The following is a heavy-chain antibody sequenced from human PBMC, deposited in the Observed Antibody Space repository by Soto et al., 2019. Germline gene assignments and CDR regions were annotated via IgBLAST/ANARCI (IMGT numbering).Heavy chain of an antibody. D-gene: IGHD6-13*01. CDR2: IYPGDSDT. V-gene: IGHV5-51*01. CDR1: GYNFSRHW. CDR3: ARPRSSSRNYYGMDV. Sequence: GASLNISCQGSGYNFSRHWIRWVRQIPRKGMEWMGIIYPGDSDTRYSPSFQGQVTISADKSISTAYLQWSSLKASDTAMYYCARPRSSSRNYYGMDVWGQGTTVTVSS. J-gene: IGHJ6*02.